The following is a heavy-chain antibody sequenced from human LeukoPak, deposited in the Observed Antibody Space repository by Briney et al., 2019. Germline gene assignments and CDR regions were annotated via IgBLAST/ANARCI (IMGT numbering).Heavy chain of an antibody. V-gene: IGHV3-30*02. CDR2: IRYDGSNK. D-gene: IGHD6-19*01. J-gene: IGHJ4*02. CDR1: GFTFSSYG. CDR3: AKWYSSGWYLDH. Sequence: PGRSLRLSCAASGFTFSSYGMHWVRQAPGKGLEWVAFIRYDGSNKYYADSVKGRFTISRDNSKNTLYLQMNSLRAEDTAVYYCAKWYSSGWYLDHWGQGTLVTVSS.